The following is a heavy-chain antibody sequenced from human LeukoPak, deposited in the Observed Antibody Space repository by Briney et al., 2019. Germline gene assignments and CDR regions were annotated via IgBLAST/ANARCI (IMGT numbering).Heavy chain of an antibody. Sequence: GSSVKVSCKASGGTFSSYAISWVRQAPGQGLEWMGRIIPIFGTANYAQKFQGRVTITTDESTSTAYVELSSLRSEDTAVYYCARDRSLGTYPYYYYYYMDVWGKGTTVTVSS. J-gene: IGHJ6*03. CDR1: GGTFSSYA. CDR3: ARDRSLGTYPYYYYYYMDV. CDR2: IIPIFGTA. D-gene: IGHD3/OR15-3a*01. V-gene: IGHV1-69*05.